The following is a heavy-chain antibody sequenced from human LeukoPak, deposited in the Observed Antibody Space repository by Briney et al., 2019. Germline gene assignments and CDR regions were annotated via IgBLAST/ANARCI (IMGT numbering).Heavy chain of an antibody. D-gene: IGHD2-15*01. CDR1: GGSISSYY. V-gene: IGHV4-59*01. J-gene: IGHJ3*02. CDR3: ARGSGGGRADRSAFDI. CDR2: IYYSGST. Sequence: SEALSLTCTVSGGSISSYYWSWIRQPPGKGLEWIGYIYYSGSTNYNPSLKSRVTISVDTSKNQFSLKLSSVTAADTAVYYCARGSGGGRADRSAFDIWGQGTMVTVSS.